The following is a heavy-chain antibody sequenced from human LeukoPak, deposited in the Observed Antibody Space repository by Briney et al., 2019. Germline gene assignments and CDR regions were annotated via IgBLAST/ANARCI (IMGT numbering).Heavy chain of an antibody. CDR2: FDPEDGEV. Sequence: ASVKVSCKVSGYTLTKSSMQWVRQAPGKGLQWMGGFDPEDGEVVYAQKFQGRITMTEDTSTDTAYMELRSLTSEDTAVYFCATPRPGTFFREFDYWGQGTLDTVSS. V-gene: IGHV1-24*01. CDR3: ATPRPGTFFREFDY. CDR1: GYTLTKSS. J-gene: IGHJ4*02. D-gene: IGHD3-10*01.